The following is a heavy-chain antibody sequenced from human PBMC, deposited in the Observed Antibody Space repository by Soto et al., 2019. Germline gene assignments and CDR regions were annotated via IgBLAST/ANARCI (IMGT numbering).Heavy chain of an antibody. V-gene: IGHV3-48*03. CDR3: ARDTLTGDAFDI. J-gene: IGHJ3*02. D-gene: IGHD7-27*01. CDR2: ISSSGSTI. Sequence: GGSLRLSCAASGFTFSSYEMKWVRQAPGKGLEWVSYISSSGSTIYYADSVKGRFTISRDNAKNSLYLQMNSLRAEDTAVYYCARDTLTGDAFDIWGQGTMVTVSS. CDR1: GFTFSSYE.